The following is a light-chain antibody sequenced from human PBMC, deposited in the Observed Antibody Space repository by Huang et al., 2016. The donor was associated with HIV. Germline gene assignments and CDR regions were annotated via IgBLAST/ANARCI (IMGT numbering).Light chain of an antibody. V-gene: IGKV1-12*01. CDR2: AAS. J-gene: IGKJ5*01. CDR3: QQIKTYPRT. Sequence: DIYMTQSPSSMSVSVGDRVTITCRASQGVNNWLAWYQQKPGKAPQLLIDAASSLYSGVPSRFSGSGSGTNFTLTINNLQLEDFATYYCQQIKTYPRTFGQGTRLEMK. CDR1: QGVNNW.